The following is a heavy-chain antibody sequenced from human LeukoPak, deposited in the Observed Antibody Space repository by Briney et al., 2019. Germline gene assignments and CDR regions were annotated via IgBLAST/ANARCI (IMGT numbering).Heavy chain of an antibody. CDR1: GGSTSSYY. CDR2: IYTSGST. D-gene: IGHD3-9*01. J-gene: IGHJ3*02. CDR3: ARELPYYDILTGYSPQGAFDI. Sequence: SETLSLTCTVSGGSTSSYYWSWIRQPAGKGLEWIGRIYTSGSTNYNPSLKSRVTMSVDTSKNQFSLKLSSVTAADTAVYYFARELPYYDILTGYSPQGAFDIWGQGTMVTVSS. V-gene: IGHV4-4*07.